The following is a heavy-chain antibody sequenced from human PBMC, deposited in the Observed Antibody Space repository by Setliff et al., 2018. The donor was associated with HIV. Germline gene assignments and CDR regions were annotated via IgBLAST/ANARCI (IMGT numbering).Heavy chain of an antibody. CDR3: ARVVSSGWQVDY. Sequence: TFSDHSMDWVRQAPGKGLEWVGRSRNKANRYTTEYAASVKGRFTISRDDSKTSLSLQMNSLRAEDTAIYYCARVVSSGWQVDYWGQGTLVTVSS. CDR1: TFSDHS. V-gene: IGHV3-72*01. J-gene: IGHJ4*02. CDR2: SRNKANRYTT. D-gene: IGHD6-19*01.